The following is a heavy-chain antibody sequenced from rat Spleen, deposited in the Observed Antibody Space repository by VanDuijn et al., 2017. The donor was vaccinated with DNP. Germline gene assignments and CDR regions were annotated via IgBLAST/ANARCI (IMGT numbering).Heavy chain of an antibody. J-gene: IGHJ3*01. V-gene: IGHV2-63*01. CDR2: VWYDGDT. Sequence: QVQLKESGPGLVQPSETLSLTCTVSGFSLTSYSVSWVRQPSGKRPEWMGRVWYDGDTALNSALKSRLSISRDTSKNQVFLNMNSRQTDDKGTYYGIRDGGGNWFAHWGQGTLVTVST. CDR3: IRDGGGNWFAH. CDR1: GFSLTSYS.